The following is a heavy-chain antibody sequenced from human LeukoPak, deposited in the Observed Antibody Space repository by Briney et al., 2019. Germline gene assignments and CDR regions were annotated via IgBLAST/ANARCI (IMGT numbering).Heavy chain of an antibody. V-gene: IGHV3-21*01. J-gene: IGHJ3*02. CDR2: ISSSSSYI. CDR1: GFTFSSYS. D-gene: IGHD2-21*02. Sequence: GGSLRLSCAASGFTFSSYSMNWVRQAPGKGLEWVSSISSSSSYIYYADSVKGRFTISRDNAKNSLYLQMNSLRAEDTAVYYCARAGVTAIPSHDAFDIWGQGTMVTVSS. CDR3: ARAGVTAIPSHDAFDI.